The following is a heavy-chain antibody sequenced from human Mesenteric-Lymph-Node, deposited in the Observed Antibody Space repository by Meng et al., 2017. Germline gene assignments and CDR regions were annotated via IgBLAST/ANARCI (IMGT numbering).Heavy chain of an antibody. CDR1: GFTFSSYA. Sequence: GGSLRLSCAASGFTFSSYAMHWVRQAPGKGLEWVAVISYDGSNKYYADSVKGRFTISRDNSKNTLYLQMNSPRAEDTAVYYCASAPATVGWFDPWGQGTLVTVSS. CDR2: ISYDGSNK. CDR3: ASAPATVGWFDP. D-gene: IGHD4-17*01. J-gene: IGHJ5*02. V-gene: IGHV3-30*04.